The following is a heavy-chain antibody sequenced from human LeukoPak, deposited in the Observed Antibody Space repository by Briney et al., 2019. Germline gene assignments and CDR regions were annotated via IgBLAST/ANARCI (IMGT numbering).Heavy chain of an antibody. CDR2: LKQDGGEK. J-gene: IGHJ4*02. V-gene: IGHV3-7*01. CDR1: GFTFSNYW. D-gene: IGHD6-19*01. CDR3: AREKFLEWYAVAGTFGYFDY. Sequence: PGRSLRLSCAASGFTFSNYWMSWVRQAPGKGLEWVANLKQDGGEKYYVDSVKGRFTISRDNAKNSLYLQMNSLRAEDTAVYYCAREKFLEWYAVAGTFGYFDYWGQGTLVTVSS.